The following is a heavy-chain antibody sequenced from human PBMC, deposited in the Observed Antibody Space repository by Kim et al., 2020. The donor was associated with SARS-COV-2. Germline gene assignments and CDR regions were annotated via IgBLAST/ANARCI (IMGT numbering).Heavy chain of an antibody. V-gene: IGHV3-13*01. J-gene: IGHJ4*02. Sequence: HLNSVEGRFTRSRENAKNSLYLQMNRLRAGDTAVYYCARRSWNYGGGFDYWGQGILVTVSS. CDR3: ARRSWNYGGGFDY. D-gene: IGHD1-7*01.